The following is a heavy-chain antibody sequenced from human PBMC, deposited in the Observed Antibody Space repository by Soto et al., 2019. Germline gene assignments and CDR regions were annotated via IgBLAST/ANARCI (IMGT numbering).Heavy chain of an antibody. CDR1: GFTFSSYA. Sequence: PVGSLRLSCAASGFTFSSYAMSWVRQAPGKGLEWVSAISGSGGSTYYADSVKGRFTISRDNSKNTLYLQMNSLRAEDTAVYYCAKVTGGSYWPAPTPSLDYWGQGTLVTVSS. CDR2: ISGSGGST. CDR3: AKVTGGSYWPAPTPSLDY. J-gene: IGHJ4*02. V-gene: IGHV3-23*01. D-gene: IGHD1-26*01.